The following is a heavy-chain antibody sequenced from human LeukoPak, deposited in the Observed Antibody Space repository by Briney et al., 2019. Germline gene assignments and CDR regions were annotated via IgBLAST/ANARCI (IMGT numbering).Heavy chain of an antibody. V-gene: IGHV3-30*02. D-gene: IGHD2-8*01. Sequence: GGSLRLSCAASGFTFSSYWMSWVRQAPGKGLEWVAFIRYDGSNKYYADSVKGRFAISRDNSKNTLYLQMNSLRAEDTAVYYCAKAPPHCTNGVCYYSYWGQGTLVTVSS. CDR1: GFTFSSYW. CDR2: IRYDGSNK. J-gene: IGHJ4*02. CDR3: AKAPPHCTNGVCYYSY.